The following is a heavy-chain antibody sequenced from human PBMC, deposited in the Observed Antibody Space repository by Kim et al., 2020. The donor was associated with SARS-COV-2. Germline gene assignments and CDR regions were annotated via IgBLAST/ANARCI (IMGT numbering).Heavy chain of an antibody. CDR3: ARRLVD. Sequence: ASVKVSYKASGYTFTTYSIHWVRQAPGQRLEWMGWINAGSGLTKYSQKFQGRATITSDASAGTAYLELTSLTSDDTAVYYCARRLVDWGQGSQGTVAS. V-gene: IGHV1-3*01. J-gene: IGHJ4*02. D-gene: IGHD1-26*01. CDR2: INAGSGLT. CDR1: GYTFTTYS.